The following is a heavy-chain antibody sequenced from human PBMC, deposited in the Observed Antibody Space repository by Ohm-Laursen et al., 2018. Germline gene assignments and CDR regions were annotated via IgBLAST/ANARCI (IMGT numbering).Heavy chain of an antibody. CDR2: ISDSGGGT. CDR3: AKLNGYSAS. V-gene: IGHV3-23*01. J-gene: IGHJ4*02. CDR1: GFTFSTYA. Sequence: SLRLSCSASGFTFSTYAMTWVRQAPGKGLEWVSSISDSGGGTYYADSVKGRFTVSRDNSKNTLYLHMNSLRAEDTAVYYCAKLNGYSASWGQGTLVTVSS. D-gene: IGHD5-12*01.